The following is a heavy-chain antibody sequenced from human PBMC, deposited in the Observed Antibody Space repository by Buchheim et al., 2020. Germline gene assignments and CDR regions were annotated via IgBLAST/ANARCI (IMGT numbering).Heavy chain of an antibody. J-gene: IGHJ4*02. V-gene: IGHV3-23*01. D-gene: IGHD3-16*01. CDR2: ITDSGGGT. CDR3: AKAFWGSKYYFDY. CDR1: GFTFRMFA. Sequence: EVQVLESGGGSVQRGGSLRLSCAASGFTFRMFAMSWVRQAPGKGLEWVSTITDSGGGTYYAESVKGRFTISRDNSKNTLYLQMNSLRAEDTAVYYCAKAFWGSKYYFDYWGQGTL.